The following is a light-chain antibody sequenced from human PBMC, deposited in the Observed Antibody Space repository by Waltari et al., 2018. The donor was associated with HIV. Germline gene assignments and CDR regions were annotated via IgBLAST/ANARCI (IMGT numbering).Light chain of an antibody. CDR1: SNDVGGFND. CDR3: CSYSSSGTVL. CDR2: DVS. Sequence: HSVMTQPASMSGCLGQSITISCLGSSNDVGGFNDVSWYQQSPDKAPRLVIYDVSSRPSGVSGRFSGSKSGSAASLTISGLQPEDEADYYCCSYSSSGTVLFGGGTRLTVL. V-gene: IGLV2-14*03. J-gene: IGLJ2*01.